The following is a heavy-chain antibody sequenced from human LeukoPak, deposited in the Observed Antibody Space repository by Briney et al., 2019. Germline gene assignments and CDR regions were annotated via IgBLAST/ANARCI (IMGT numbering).Heavy chain of an antibody. D-gene: IGHD3-10*01. J-gene: IGHJ3*02. CDR2: ISSSSSYI. CDR1: GFTFSIYS. V-gene: IGHV3-21*01. CDR3: ARVGRVFGAFDI. Sequence: GGSLRLSCAASGFTFSIYSMNWVRQPPGKGLEWVSSISSSSSYIYYADSVKGRFTISRDNAKNSLYLQMNSLRAEDTAVYYCARVGRVFGAFDIWGQGTMVTVSS.